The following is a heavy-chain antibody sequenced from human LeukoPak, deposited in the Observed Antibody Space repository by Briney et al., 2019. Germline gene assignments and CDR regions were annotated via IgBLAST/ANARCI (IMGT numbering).Heavy chain of an antibody. J-gene: IGHJ1*01. Sequence: GGSLRLSCASSEFSLSDYGMHWVRQAPGKGLEWVAVMWYDGSRALHADSVKGRFTISRDISKNTLYLQMDSLRAEDTAVYYYAKSRDGYHHGLLWGQGTLVTVSS. V-gene: IGHV3-33*06. CDR3: AKSRDGYHHGLL. CDR1: EFSLSDYG. D-gene: IGHD5-24*01. CDR2: MWYDGSRA.